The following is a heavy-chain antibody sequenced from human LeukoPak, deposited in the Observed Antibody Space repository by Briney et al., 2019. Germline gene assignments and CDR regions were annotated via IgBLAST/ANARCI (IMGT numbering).Heavy chain of an antibody. CDR3: ATGVSSSSGYNWFDP. CDR1: GYTFTDYY. CDR2: VDPEDGET. Sequence: ATVKISCKVSGYTFTDYYMHWVQQAPGKGLEWMGLVDPEDGETIYAEKFQGRVTITADTSTDTAYMELSSLRSEDTAVYYCATGVSSSSGYNWFDPCGQGTLVTVSS. J-gene: IGHJ5*02. D-gene: IGHD6-6*01. V-gene: IGHV1-69-2*01.